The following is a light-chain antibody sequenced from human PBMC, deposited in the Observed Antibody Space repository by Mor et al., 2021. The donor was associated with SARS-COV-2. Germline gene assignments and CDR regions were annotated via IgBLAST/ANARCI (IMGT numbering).Light chain of an antibody. V-gene: IGKV1-5*03. J-gene: IGKJ4*01. CDR3: QQHEAYPLT. Sequence: WAWYQQKPGNAPKLLISEASTLADGVPARFSSSGYGTEFTLTITGLQADDFATYFCQQHEAYPLTFGGGTKV. CDR2: EAS.